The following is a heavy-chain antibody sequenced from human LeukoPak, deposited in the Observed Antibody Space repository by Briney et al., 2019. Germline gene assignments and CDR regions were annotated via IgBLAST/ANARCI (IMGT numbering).Heavy chain of an antibody. CDR1: GFHFSSYA. CDR3: ARANVAAHTAL. V-gene: IGHV3-74*01. CDR2: IRGDGDNI. Sequence: GGSLRLSCPASGFHFSSYAVYWVCQAPGKGLVWVARIRGDGDNISYADSVGGRFTISRDNAKDSLYLHMNSLRPEDTAVYYCARANVAAHTALGGQGNLVTVSS. D-gene: IGHD6-6*01. J-gene: IGHJ1*01.